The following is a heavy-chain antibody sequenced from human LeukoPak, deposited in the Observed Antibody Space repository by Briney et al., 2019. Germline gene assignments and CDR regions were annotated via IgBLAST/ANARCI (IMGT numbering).Heavy chain of an antibody. Sequence: GGSLRLSCAASGFTLSSYEMNWYRQATGKGLEWVSYISSSGSTIYYADSVKGRFTISRDNAKNSLYLQMTSLRVEDMAVYYCARDLVVRGRWSWFDPRGQGTLVTVSS. V-gene: IGHV3-48*03. CDR3: ARDLVVRGRWSWFDP. J-gene: IGHJ5*02. CDR1: GFTLSSYE. D-gene: IGHD3-10*01. CDR2: ISSSGSTI.